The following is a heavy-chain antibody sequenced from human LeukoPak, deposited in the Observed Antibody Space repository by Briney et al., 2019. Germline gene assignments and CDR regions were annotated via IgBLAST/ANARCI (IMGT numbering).Heavy chain of an antibody. D-gene: IGHD3-16*02. V-gene: IGHV3-23*01. CDR3: ARDPGAWRYLDY. CDR2: ISSSGRST. Sequence: GGSLRLSCAASGFTFSSYAMSWVRQAPGKGLEWVSTISSSGRSTYYEDSVKGRFAISRDNSKNTLFLQVNSLRAEDTAVYYCARDPGAWRYLDYWGQGILVTVSS. CDR1: GFTFSSYA. J-gene: IGHJ4*02.